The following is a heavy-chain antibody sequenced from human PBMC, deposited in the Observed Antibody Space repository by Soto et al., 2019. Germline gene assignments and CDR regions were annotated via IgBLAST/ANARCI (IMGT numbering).Heavy chain of an antibody. D-gene: IGHD5-12*01. CDR2: IWYDGSYK. Sequence: QVQLVESGGGVVQPGRYLRLSCAASGFTFSSYGMHWVRQAPGKGLEWVAIIWYDGSYKYYADSVKGRFTISRDNSKNTLYLQMNSLRAEDTAVYYCATGTGGYGPLDYWGQGTLVTVSS. V-gene: IGHV3-33*01. J-gene: IGHJ4*02. CDR1: GFTFSSYG. CDR3: ATGTGGYGPLDY.